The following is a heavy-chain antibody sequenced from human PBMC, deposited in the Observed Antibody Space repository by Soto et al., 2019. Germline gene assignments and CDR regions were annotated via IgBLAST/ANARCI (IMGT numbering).Heavy chain of an antibody. CDR2: IYHSGST. D-gene: IGHD3-22*01. CDR1: GGSISSSNW. V-gene: IGHV4-4*02. Sequence: SQILSLTCAVSGGSISSSNWWSWVRQPPGKGLEWIGEIYHSGSTNYNPSLKSRVTISVDKSKNQFSLKLSSVTAADTAVYYCARGYYDSSGPVAFDIWGQGTMVTVSS. CDR3: ARGYYDSSGPVAFDI. J-gene: IGHJ3*02.